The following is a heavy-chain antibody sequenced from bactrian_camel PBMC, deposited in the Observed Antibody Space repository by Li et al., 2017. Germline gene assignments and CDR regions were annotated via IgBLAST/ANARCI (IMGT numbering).Heavy chain of an antibody. CDR3: TNHGTWYVDPNY. CDR1: GFSDLPFSMYA. D-gene: IGHD6*01. J-gene: IGHJ4*01. V-gene: IGHV3S40*01. CDR2: INSAGGST. Sequence: VQLVESGGGLLQPGGSLTLTCAASGFSDLPFSMYAMSWVCQAPGKGLEWVSTINSAGGSTYYADSVKGRFAISSDNAKNTVYLQLNSLKTEDMAMYYCTNHGTWYVDPNYWGQGTQVTVS.